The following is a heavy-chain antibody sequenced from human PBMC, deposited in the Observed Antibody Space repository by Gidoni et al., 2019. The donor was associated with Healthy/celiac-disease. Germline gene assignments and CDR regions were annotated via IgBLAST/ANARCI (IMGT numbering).Heavy chain of an antibody. V-gene: IGHV4-30-4*01. CDR3: ARELFPDSSGLIGAFDI. D-gene: IGHD3-22*01. CDR1: GGSISSGVYY. J-gene: IGHJ3*02. Sequence: QVQLQESGPGLVKPSQTLSLTCTVSGGSISSGVYYWSWIRQPPGKGLEGIGYIYYSGSTYYNPSLKSRVTISVDTSKNQFSLKLSSVTAADTAVYYCARELFPDSSGLIGAFDIWGQGTMVTVSS. CDR2: IYYSGST.